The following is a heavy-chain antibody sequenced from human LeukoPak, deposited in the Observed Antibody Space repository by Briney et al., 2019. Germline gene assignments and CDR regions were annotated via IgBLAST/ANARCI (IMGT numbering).Heavy chain of an antibody. Sequence: ASVKVSCKASGGTFSTYVITWVRQAPGQGLEWMGGIIPIFGTANYAQKFQGRVTITADESTSTAYMELSSLRSEDMAVYYCARDIRRVAATPYYYYYYYMDVWGKGTRSPSP. CDR3: ARDIRRVAATPYYYYYYYMDV. V-gene: IGHV1-69*13. CDR2: IIPIFGTA. J-gene: IGHJ6*03. D-gene: IGHD2-15*01. CDR1: GGTFSTYV.